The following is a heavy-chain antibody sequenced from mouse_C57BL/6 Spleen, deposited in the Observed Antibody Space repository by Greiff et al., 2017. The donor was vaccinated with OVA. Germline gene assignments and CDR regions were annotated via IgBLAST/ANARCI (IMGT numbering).Heavy chain of an antibody. CDR3: ARRVFGGSSHWYFDV. J-gene: IGHJ1*03. V-gene: IGHV1-26*01. CDR2: INPNNGGT. Sequence: EVQLQQSGPELVKPGASVKISCKASGYTFTDYYMNWVKQSHGKSLEWIGDINPNNGGTSYNQKFKGKATLTVDKSSSTAYMELRSLTSEDSAVYYCARRVFGGSSHWYFDVWGTGTTVTVSS. D-gene: IGHD1-1*01. CDR1: GYTFTDYY.